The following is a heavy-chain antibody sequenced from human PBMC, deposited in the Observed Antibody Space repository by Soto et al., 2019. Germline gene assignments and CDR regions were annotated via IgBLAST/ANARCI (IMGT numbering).Heavy chain of an antibody. CDR1: GGSFSGYS. J-gene: IGHJ6*02. D-gene: IGHD3-3*01. CDR2: INHSGTT. V-gene: IGHV4-34*01. CDR3: ARARFDSWSHIYYGLDV. Sequence: ATLSLRCAVYGGSFSGYSGTWLRQPAGKGLEWIGEINHSGTTDYNPALKSRVTMSADTSKNQFSLRMTSVTAADTAVYYCARARFDSWSHIYYGLDVWGQGTTVTVSS.